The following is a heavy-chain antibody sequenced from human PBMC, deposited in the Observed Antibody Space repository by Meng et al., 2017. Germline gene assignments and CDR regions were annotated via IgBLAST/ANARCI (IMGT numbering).Heavy chain of an antibody. CDR3: ARDPIAAAAPIADWFDP. Sequence: SGSELKEAGATGKRSRKASGYTFPSYEMNWVRQAPGQWLEWMGRIHPNSGGTNYAQKFQGRVTMTRDTSISTAYMELSRLRSDDTAVYYCARDPIAAAAPIADWFDPWGQGTLVTVSS. CDR1: GYTFPSYE. V-gene: IGHV1-2*06. CDR2: IHPNSGGT. D-gene: IGHD6-13*01. J-gene: IGHJ5*02.